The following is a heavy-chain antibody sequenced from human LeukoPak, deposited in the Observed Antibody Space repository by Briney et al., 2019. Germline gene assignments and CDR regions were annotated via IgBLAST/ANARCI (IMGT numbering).Heavy chain of an antibody. D-gene: IGHD3-10*01. CDR3: AKDGPALSGGRFGYFDY. CDR1: GFTFSSYA. J-gene: IGHJ4*02. V-gene: IGHV3-23*01. CDR2: ISGSGGST. Sequence: GGSLRLSCAASGFTFSSYAMSWVRQAPGKGLEWVSAISGSGGSTYYADSVKGRFTISRDNSKNTLYLQMNSLRAEDTAVYYCAKDGPALSGGRFGYFDYWGQGTLVTVSS.